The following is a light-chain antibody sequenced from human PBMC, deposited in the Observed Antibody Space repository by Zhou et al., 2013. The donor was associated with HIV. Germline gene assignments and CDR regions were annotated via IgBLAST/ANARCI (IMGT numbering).Light chain of an antibody. Sequence: AIQLNQSPSSLSASVGDRVTITCRASQGIAAALAWYQQTSGKAPRLLIYGVSSLASGVPSRFSGSGSGTDFTLTISSLQSEDFVTYFCQQYHNLPLTFGGGTRVEF. CDR2: GVS. CDR1: QGIAAA. J-gene: IGKJ4*01. CDR3: QQYHNLPLT. V-gene: IGKV1D-13*01.